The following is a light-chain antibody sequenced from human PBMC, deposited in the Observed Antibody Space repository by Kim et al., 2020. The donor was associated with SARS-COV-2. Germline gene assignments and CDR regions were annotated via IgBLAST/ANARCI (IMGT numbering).Light chain of an antibody. CDR1: QSISSW. J-gene: IGKJ1*01. Sequence: VSVGGRFTITCRAGQSISSWLAWYHQKPGKAPRLLIYDASSLESGVPSRFSGSESGTEFTLTISSLQPDDFATYYCQQYINNFPTFGQGTKVDIK. V-gene: IGKV1-5*01. CDR3: QQYINNFPT. CDR2: DAS.